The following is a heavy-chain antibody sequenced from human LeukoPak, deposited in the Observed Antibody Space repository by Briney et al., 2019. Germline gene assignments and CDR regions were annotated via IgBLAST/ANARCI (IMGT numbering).Heavy chain of an antibody. Sequence: PGGSLRLSCAASGFTFSNYAMSWVRQAPGKGLEWVSGISGSGVSTYYADSVKGRFTISRDNSKNTLYPQMNSLRAEDTAIYYCAKLLWFGEGRADYWGLGALVTVSS. V-gene: IGHV3-23*01. D-gene: IGHD3-10*01. J-gene: IGHJ4*02. CDR1: GFTFSNYA. CDR2: ISGSGVST. CDR3: AKLLWFGEGRADY.